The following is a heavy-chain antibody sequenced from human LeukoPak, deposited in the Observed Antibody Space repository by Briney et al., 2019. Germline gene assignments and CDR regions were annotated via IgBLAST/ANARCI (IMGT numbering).Heavy chain of an antibody. V-gene: IGHV4-59*01. D-gene: IGHD2-21*02. J-gene: IGHJ4*02. Sequence: SETLSLTCTVSGGSISNYYWSWIRQPPGKGLEWIGYIYYSGRTNYNPSLKSRVTISMDTSKNHFSLTLSSVTAADTALYYCARGAERLTATPFDYWGQGTLITVAS. CDR2: IYYSGRT. CDR1: GGSISNYY. CDR3: ARGAERLTATPFDY.